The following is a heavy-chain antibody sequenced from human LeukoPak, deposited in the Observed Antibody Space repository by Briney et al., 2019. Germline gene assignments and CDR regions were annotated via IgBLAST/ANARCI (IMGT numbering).Heavy chain of an antibody. D-gene: IGHD3-9*01. CDR3: VLRYFDWLIGSDAFDI. CDR2: INPNSGGT. CDR1: GYTFTGYY. J-gene: IGHJ3*02. V-gene: IGHV1-2*02. Sequence: GASVKVSCKASGYTFTGYYMHWVRQAPGQGLEWMGWINPNSGGTNYAQKFQGRVTMTRDTSISPAYMELSRLRSDDTAVYYCVLRYFDWLIGSDAFDIWGQGTMVTVSS.